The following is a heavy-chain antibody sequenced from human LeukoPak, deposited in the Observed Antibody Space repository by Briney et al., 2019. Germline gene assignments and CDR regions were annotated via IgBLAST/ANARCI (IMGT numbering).Heavy chain of an antibody. V-gene: IGHV3-23*01. CDR1: GFTFSSYA. CDR2: ISGSDDST. Sequence: GGSLRLSCAASGFTFSSYAMSWVRQAPGKGLEWVSSISGSDDSTYYADSVKGRFTISRDNSKSTLFLQMNTLRAGDTAVYYCAKRKTSPYYFDYWGQGTLVTVSS. CDR3: AKRKTSPYYFDY. J-gene: IGHJ4*02.